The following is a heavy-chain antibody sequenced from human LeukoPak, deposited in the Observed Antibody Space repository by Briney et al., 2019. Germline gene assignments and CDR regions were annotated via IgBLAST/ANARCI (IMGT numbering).Heavy chain of an antibody. CDR3: ARGSDDLNYYYYYMDV. J-gene: IGHJ6*03. CDR1: GGSISSYY. Sequence: PSETLSLTCTVSGGSISSYYWSWIRQPPGKGLEWIGYIYYSGSTNYNPSLKSRVTISVDTSKNQFSMKLSSVTAADTAVYYCARGSDDLNYYYYYMDVWGKGTTVTVSS. CDR2: IYYSGST. D-gene: IGHD3-16*01. V-gene: IGHV4-59*01.